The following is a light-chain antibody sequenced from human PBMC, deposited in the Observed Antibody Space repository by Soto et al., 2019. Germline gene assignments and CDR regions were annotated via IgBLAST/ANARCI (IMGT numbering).Light chain of an antibody. J-gene: IGLJ2*01. CDR2: EVN. Sequence: QSVLTQPPSASGSPGQSVTISCAGTSSDVGGYDYVSWYQQHPGKAPKLIIYEVNKRPSGVPYRYSGSKSGTTASLTVSGLQAEDEASYFCSSYAGNNILVFGGGTKLTVL. CDR3: SSYAGNNILV. CDR1: SSDVGGYDY. V-gene: IGLV2-8*01.